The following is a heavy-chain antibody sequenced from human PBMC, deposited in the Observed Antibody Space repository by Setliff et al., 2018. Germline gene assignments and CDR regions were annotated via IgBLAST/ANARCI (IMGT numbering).Heavy chain of an antibody. CDR3: ATSIAARYYYYYMDV. J-gene: IGHJ6*03. D-gene: IGHD6-6*01. CDR1: GYSISSGYY. CDR2: IYHSGST. V-gene: IGHV4-38-2*01. Sequence: SETLSLTCAVSGYSISSGYYWGWIRQPPGKGLEWIGSIYHSGSTYYNPSLKSRVTISVDTSKNQFSLKLSSVTAADTAVYYCATSIAARYYYYYMDVWGKGTTVTVSS.